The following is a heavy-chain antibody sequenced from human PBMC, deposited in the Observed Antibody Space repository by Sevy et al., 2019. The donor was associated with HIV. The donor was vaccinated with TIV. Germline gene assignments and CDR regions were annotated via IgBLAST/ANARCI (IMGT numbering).Heavy chain of an antibody. CDR1: GGSINSGSYY. Sequence: SETLSLTCTVSGGSINSGSYYWSWIRQPAGKGLEWIGRIYTSGSTNYNPSLKSRVTMSVDTSKNQFSLKLSSVTAADTAVYYCARDRYYYYRMDVWGQGTTVTVSS. CDR3: ARDRYYYYRMDV. J-gene: IGHJ6*02. V-gene: IGHV4-61*02. CDR2: IYTSGST.